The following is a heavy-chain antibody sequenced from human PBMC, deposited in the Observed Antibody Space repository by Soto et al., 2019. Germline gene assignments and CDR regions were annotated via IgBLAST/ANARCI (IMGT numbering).Heavy chain of an antibody. CDR2: IRSKANSYAT. CDR1: GFTFSGSA. J-gene: IGHJ6*02. Sequence: GGSLRLSCAASGFTFSGSAMHWVRQASGKGLEWVGRIRSKANSYATAYAASVKGRFTISRDDSKNTAYLQMNSLKTEDTAVYYCTRLVTCYSNRDQCSGMDVWGQGTTVTVSS. V-gene: IGHV3-73*01. CDR3: TRLVTCYSNRDQCSGMDV. D-gene: IGHD4-4*01.